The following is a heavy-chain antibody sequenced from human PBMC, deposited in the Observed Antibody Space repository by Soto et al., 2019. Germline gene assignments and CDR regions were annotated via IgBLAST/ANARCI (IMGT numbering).Heavy chain of an antibody. D-gene: IGHD3-22*01. J-gene: IGHJ4*02. CDR2: ISARNGNT. CDR1: GYTFTTYG. V-gene: IGHV1-18*04. Sequence: QVHLVQSGAEVRKPGASVKVSCKASGYTFTTYGIIWVRQAPGQQLEWMGWISARNGNTNYAQKFQGRVTLTTDTSTTTAYMELMSLRSYGPAVHYRAGVPLLPNPASDFWGQGTLVTVSS. CDR3: AGVPLLPNPASDF.